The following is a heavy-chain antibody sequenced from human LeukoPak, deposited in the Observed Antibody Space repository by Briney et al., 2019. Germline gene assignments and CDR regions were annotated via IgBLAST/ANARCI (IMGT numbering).Heavy chain of an antibody. V-gene: IGHV4-39*07. J-gene: IGHJ4*02. Sequence: SETLSLTCTVSGGSISSSSYYWGWIRQPPGKGLEWIGSIYYRGSTYYNPSLKSRVTISVDTSKNQFSLKLSSVTAADTAVYYCTTIKRGNIFVYFDFWGQGILVTVSS. CDR3: TTIKRGNIFVYFDF. D-gene: IGHD5-18*01. CDR2: IYYRGST. CDR1: GGSISSSSYY.